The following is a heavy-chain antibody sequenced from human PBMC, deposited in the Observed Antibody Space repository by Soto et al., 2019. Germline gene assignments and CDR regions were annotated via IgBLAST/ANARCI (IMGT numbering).Heavy chain of an antibody. D-gene: IGHD2-2*01. CDR2: VNHSGTT. J-gene: IGHJ4*02. CDR3: ARGIGYCSSINCYSSRRLRFDS. CDR1: GGSFSGYY. Sequence: QVQLQQWGAGLLKPSETLSLTCAVYGGSFSGYYWTWIRQSPEKGLEWIGEVNHSGTTYYNPSLNTRVTIAVHTPKNQFSLKMCSVTAADTAVYYCARGIGYCSSINCYSSRRLRFDSWGQGTLVTVSS. V-gene: IGHV4-34*01.